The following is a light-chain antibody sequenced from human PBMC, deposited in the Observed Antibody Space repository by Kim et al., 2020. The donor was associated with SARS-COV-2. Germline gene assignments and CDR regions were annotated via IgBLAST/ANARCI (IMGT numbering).Light chain of an antibody. CDR3: QQADSFPPAT. J-gene: IGKJ3*01. V-gene: IGKV1-6*01. CDR1: QDIRND. CDR2: AAF. Sequence: AIQMTQSPSSLSASVGDRVTITCRASQDIRNDLGWYQQKPGTAPKLLIYAAFALQSGVPSRFSGSGSGTDFTLTISNLQPEDVATYYCQQADSFPPATVGPGTKVDIK.